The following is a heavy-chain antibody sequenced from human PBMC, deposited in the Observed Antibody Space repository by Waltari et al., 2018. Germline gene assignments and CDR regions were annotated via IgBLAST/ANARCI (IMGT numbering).Heavy chain of an antibody. CDR3: ARDPGPIVGAPDL. V-gene: IGHV1-2*02. CDR1: GYTFTDYH. D-gene: IGHD1-26*01. J-gene: IGHJ5*02. Sequence: QAQLVQSGSEVKKLGASVRVSCQAYGYTFTDYHLHWFRQTPGQGFEWIGCFNLKNGDSNSAEKFLGRVTMTRDTSINTVYLDLSGLRSDDTAVFFCARDPGPIVGAPDLWGQGTLVTVSS. CDR2: FNLKNGDS.